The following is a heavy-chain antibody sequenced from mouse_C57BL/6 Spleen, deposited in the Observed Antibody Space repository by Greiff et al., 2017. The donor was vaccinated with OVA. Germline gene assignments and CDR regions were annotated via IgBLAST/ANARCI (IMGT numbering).Heavy chain of an antibody. D-gene: IGHD1-1*01. CDR2: IDPNSGGT. Sequence: VQLQQPGAELVKPGASVKLSCKASGYTFTSYWMHWVKQRPGRGLEWIGRIDPNSGGTKYNEKFKSKATLTVDKPSSTAFMQLSSLTSGDSAVYYCARGDSLYGSFAYWGQGTLVTVSA. CDR1: GYTFTSYW. V-gene: IGHV1-72*01. CDR3: ARGDSLYGSFAY. J-gene: IGHJ3*01.